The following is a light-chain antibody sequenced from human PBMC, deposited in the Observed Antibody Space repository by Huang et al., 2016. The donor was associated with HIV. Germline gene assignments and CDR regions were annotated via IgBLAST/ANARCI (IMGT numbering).Light chain of an antibody. CDR2: AAS. J-gene: IGKJ5*01. Sequence: IQLTQSPSSLSASVGDRVTIICRASQGISSYLAWYQQKPGKAPKVLIYAASSLQSGVPSRFSGSGSGTDFNLTISSLQSEDFVTYYCQQVKSYPITFGQGTRLEIK. CDR1: QGISSY. V-gene: IGKV1-9*01. CDR3: QQVKSYPIT.